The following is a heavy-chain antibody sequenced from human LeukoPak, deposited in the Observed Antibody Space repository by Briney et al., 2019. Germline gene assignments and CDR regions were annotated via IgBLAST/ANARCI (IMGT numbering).Heavy chain of an antibody. CDR2: MKQDGREK. CDR3: ARDQYGSGSYRGY. Sequence: GGSLRLSCAASGFIFSNYWMSWVRQAPGKGLEWVANMKQDGREKYLVDSVKGRFTISRDNAKNSVYLQMNSLRAEDTAVYYCARDQYGSGSYRGYWGQGTLVTVSS. V-gene: IGHV3-7*03. D-gene: IGHD3-10*01. CDR1: GFIFSNYW. J-gene: IGHJ4*02.